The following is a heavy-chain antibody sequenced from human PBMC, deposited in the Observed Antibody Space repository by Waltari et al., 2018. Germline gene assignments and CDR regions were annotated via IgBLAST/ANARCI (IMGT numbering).Heavy chain of an antibody. Sequence: QITLKESGPTLVKPTQTLTLTCTFSGFSLSTSGVGVGWIRQPPGKALEWLALIYWNDDKRYSPSLKSRLTITKDTSKNQVVRTMTNMDPVDTATYYCAHRPGIRGPSSSWSAGWFDPWGQGTLVTVSS. CDR1: GFSLSTSGVG. CDR3: AHRPGIRGPSSSWSAGWFDP. V-gene: IGHV2-5*01. D-gene: IGHD6-13*01. J-gene: IGHJ5*02. CDR2: IYWNDDK.